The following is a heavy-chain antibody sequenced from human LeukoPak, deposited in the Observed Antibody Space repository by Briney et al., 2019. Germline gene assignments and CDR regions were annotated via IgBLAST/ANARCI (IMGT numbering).Heavy chain of an antibody. CDR3: AREGIAVAETFHYYGMDV. V-gene: IGHV3-30-3*01. D-gene: IGHD6-19*01. CDR2: ISYDGSNK. Sequence: GGSLRLSCAASGFTFSSYAMHWVRQAPGKGLEWVAVISYDGSNKYYADSVKGRFTISRDNSKNTLYLQMNSLRAEDTAVYYCAREGIAVAETFHYYGMDVWGQGTTVTVSS. CDR1: GFTFSSYA. J-gene: IGHJ6*02.